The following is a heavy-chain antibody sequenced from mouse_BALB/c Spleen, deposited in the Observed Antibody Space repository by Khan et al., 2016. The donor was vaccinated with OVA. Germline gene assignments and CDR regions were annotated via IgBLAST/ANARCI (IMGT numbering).Heavy chain of an antibody. D-gene: IGHD1-1*01. V-gene: IGHV3-2*02. CDR3: ERGNYYGYYFDY. Sequence: EVQLQESGPGLVKPSQSLSLTCTVTGYSITSGYAWNWIRQFPGNKLEWMGYISYSGFTSYTPSLKSRISLTRDTSKNQFFLPLHSVTTEDTATYYGERGNYYGYYFDYWGQGTTLTVSS. CDR2: ISYSGFT. J-gene: IGHJ2*01. CDR1: GYSITSGYA.